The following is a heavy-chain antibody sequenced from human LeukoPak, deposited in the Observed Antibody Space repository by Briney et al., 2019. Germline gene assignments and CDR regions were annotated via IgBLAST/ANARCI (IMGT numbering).Heavy chain of an antibody. Sequence: PGGSLCLSCAASGSTFSRYGMRWVRQAPGKGLEYVSAISSNGGSTYYADSVKGRFTISRDNSKNTLYLQMNSLRAEDTAVYYCVRGSNGWSGMGVWGTRVTVTVSS. CDR3: VRGSNGWSGMGV. CDR1: GSTFSRYG. J-gene: IGHJ6*04. V-gene: IGHV3-64*04. D-gene: IGHD6-19*01. CDR2: ISSNGGST.